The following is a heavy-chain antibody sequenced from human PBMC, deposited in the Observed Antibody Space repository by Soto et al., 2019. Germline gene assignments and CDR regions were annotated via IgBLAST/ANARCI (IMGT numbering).Heavy chain of an antibody. J-gene: IGHJ4*02. V-gene: IGHV3-9*01. CDR1: GFTFDDYA. Sequence: EVQLVESGGGLVQPGRSLRLSCAASGFTFDDYAMHWVRQAPGKGLEWVSGISWNSTNVGSADSVRGRFTISRDNAKNSLYLQMNSLRAEDTAVYYCARDSGDRGGYYDFWSGYYRYFDYWGQGTLVTVSS. CDR2: ISWNSTNV. CDR3: ARDSGDRGGYYDFWSGYYRYFDY. D-gene: IGHD3-3*01.